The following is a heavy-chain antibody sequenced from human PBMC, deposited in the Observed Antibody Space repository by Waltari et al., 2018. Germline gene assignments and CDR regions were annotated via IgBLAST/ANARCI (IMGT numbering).Heavy chain of an antibody. Sequence: PSETLSLTCAVSGYSISSGYYWGWIRQPPGKGLEWIGSIYHSGSTYYNPSLKSRVTISVDTSKNQFSLKLSSVTAADTAVYYCASDIAAAGTNFDYWGQGTLVTVSS. CDR2: IYHSGST. CDR3: ASDIAAAGTNFDY. CDR1: GYSISSGYY. J-gene: IGHJ4*02. V-gene: IGHV4-38-2*01. D-gene: IGHD6-13*01.